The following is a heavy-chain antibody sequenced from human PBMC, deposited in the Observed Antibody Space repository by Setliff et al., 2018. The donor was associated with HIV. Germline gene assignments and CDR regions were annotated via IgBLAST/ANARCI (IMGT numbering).Heavy chain of an antibody. D-gene: IGHD3-9*01. V-gene: IGHV4-39*01. CDR1: GGSINSSRYY. Sequence: SETLSLTCTVSGGSINSSRYYWGWIRQPPGKGLEWIGSIYYSGSTYQNPSLKSRVTITVDTSKNQFSLKLSSVTAADTAVYYCARRNYDILTGFYSGLGWGQGTLVTVSS. CDR3: ARRNYDILTGFYSGLG. J-gene: IGHJ4*02. CDR2: IYYSGST.